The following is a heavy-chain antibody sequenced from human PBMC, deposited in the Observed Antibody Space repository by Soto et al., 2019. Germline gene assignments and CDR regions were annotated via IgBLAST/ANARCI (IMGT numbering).Heavy chain of an antibody. V-gene: IGHV3-15*01. Sequence: NPVGSLRLSCAASGFNLSHPWMTWVRQAAGKGLEWVGRIKSETDGGTADYAAPVKGRITISRDDSKNTVYLQMNSLKTEDTAVYYCTTGIYYDLLTGYHDVAYWGQGTLVTVSS. CDR1: GFNLSHPW. CDR2: IKSETDGGTA. J-gene: IGHJ4*02. D-gene: IGHD3-9*01. CDR3: TTGIYYDLLTGYHDVAY.